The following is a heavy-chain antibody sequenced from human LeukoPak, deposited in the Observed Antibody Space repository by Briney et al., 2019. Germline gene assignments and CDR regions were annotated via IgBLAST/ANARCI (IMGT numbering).Heavy chain of an antibody. CDR1: GGSISSYY. Sequence: PSETLSLTCTDSGGSISSYYWSWIRQPAGKGLEWIGRIYTSGSTNYNPSLKSRVTMSVDTSKNQFSLKLSSVTAADTAVYYCARASEEYYYDSSGYPIEVWGQGTLVTVSS. CDR2: IYTSGST. J-gene: IGHJ4*02. CDR3: ARASEEYYYDSSGYPIEV. D-gene: IGHD3-22*01. V-gene: IGHV4-4*07.